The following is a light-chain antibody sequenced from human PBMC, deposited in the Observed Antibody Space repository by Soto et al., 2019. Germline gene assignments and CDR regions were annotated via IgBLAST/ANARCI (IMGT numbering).Light chain of an antibody. CDR2: DAS. J-gene: IGKJ5*01. CDR1: QSVSSS. V-gene: IGKV3-11*01. Sequence: EIVLTQSPATLSFSPGARATLSCRASQSVSSSLAWYQQKPGQAPRLLIYDASNRATGIPARFSGSGSGTDFTLTISSLEPEDFAVYYCQQRSNWPMSTFGQGTRLEIK. CDR3: QQRSNWPMST.